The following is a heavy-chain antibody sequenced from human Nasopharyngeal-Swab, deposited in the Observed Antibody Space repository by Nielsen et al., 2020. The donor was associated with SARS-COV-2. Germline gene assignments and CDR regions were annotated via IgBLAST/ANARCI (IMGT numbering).Heavy chain of an antibody. J-gene: IGHJ4*02. D-gene: IGHD2-21*01. CDR3: ASHPAGGGGGDY. Sequence: WIRQPPGKGPEWIGEINHSGSTNYNPSLKSRVTISVDTPKNQFSLKLSSVTAADTAVYYCASHPAGGGGGDYWGQGTLVTVSS. CDR2: INHSGST. V-gene: IGHV4-34*01.